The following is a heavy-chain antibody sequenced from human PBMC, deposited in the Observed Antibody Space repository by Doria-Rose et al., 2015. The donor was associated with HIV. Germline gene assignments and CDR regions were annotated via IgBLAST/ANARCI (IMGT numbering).Heavy chain of an antibody. J-gene: IGHJ6*02. CDR1: GGSFSGYY. D-gene: IGHD1-1*01. Sequence: QVQLQESDAGLVKPSETLSLTCAVFGGSFSGYYWSWIRQPPGQGLVWIRVTNHSGSTNYKTSLKSRVTISLDTSKNLFSLKLSSVTAADTAVYYCARGLLRGGWNDVDYYYGMDVWGQGTTVTVSS. CDR3: ARGLLRGGWNDVDYYYGMDV. CDR2: TNHSGST. V-gene: IGHV4-34*01.